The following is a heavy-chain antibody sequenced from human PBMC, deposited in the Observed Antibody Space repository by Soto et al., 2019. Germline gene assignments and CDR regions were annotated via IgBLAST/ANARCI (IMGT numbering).Heavy chain of an antibody. CDR3: ASTKDETLYFDY. CDR1: GDSISITSYY. D-gene: IGHD2-15*01. V-gene: IGHV4-39*01. J-gene: IGHJ4*02. CDR2: IHYSGST. Sequence: QLQLQESGPGLVKASETLSLTCTVSGDSISITSYYWGWVRQPPGKGLEWIGSIHYSGSTHYNPSIQSRVTISGDASRKQFSLKLRSVTAADTAVYYCASTKDETLYFDYWGQGTLVTVSS.